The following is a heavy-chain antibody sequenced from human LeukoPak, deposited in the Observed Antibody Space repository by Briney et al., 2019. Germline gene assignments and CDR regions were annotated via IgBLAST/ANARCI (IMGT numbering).Heavy chain of an antibody. D-gene: IGHD2-2*01. CDR1: GFTFSGYS. J-gene: IGHJ4*02. V-gene: IGHV3-21*01. CDR3: ASDLPAATS. CDR2: ISGSSDYI. Sequence: GGSLRLSCAASGFTFSGYSMNWVRQAPGKGLEWDSSISGSSDYIFYADLAKGRFTISRDNAKNSVYLQMNSLRADDTAVYYCASDLPAATSWGQGTLVTVSS.